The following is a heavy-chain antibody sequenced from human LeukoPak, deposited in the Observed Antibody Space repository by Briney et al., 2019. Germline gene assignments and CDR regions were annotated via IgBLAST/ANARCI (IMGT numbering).Heavy chain of an antibody. Sequence: PGGSLRLSCTASGFTFGDYAMSWVRQAPGKGLEWVGFIRSKAYGGTTEYAASVKGRFTISRDDSKSIVYLQMNSLKTEDTAVYYCTSHYYDSSGYYFYYYGMDVWGQGTTVTVSS. J-gene: IGHJ6*02. V-gene: IGHV3-49*04. D-gene: IGHD3-22*01. CDR2: IRSKAYGGTT. CDR1: GFTFGDYA. CDR3: TSHYYDSSGYYFYYYGMDV.